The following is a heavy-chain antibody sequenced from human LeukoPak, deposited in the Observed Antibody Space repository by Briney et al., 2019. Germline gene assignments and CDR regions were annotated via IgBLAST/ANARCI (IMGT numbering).Heavy chain of an antibody. D-gene: IGHD5-24*01. J-gene: IGHJ4*02. V-gene: IGHV3-7*01. Sequence: PGGSLRLSCAASGFTFSSYGMSGVRQAPGKGLEWVANIKQDGSEKYYVDSVKGRFTISRDNAKKSLYLQMNSMRAEDTAVYYCAREFGYNELNFDYWRQGTLVTVSS. CDR2: IKQDGSEK. CDR3: AREFGYNELNFDY. CDR1: GFTFSSYG.